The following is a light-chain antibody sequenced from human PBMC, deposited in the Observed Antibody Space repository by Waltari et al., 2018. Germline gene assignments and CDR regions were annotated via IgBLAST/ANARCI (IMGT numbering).Light chain of an antibody. CDR1: QRLLRSDGIDC. CDR3: MQFLQVPWT. J-gene: IGKJ1*01. CDR2: SGS. V-gene: IGKV2-28*01. Sequence: DIVMTQSPVSLSVTPGEPASISCRSSQRLLRSDGIDCVDWYLQKPGQSPQLLIYSGSNRASGVPDRFSGSASGTDFTLKISRVESEDVGVYYCMQFLQVPWTFGQGTKVEIK.